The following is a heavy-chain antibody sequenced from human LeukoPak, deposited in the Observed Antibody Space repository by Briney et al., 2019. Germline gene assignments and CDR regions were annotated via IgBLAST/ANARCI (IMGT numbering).Heavy chain of an antibody. D-gene: IGHD1-26*01. CDR1: GFTFSDYY. Sequence: PGASLRLSCAASGFTFSDYYMSWIRQPPGKGLEWVSYISSSGSTIYYADSVKGRFTISRDNAKNSLYLQMNSLRAEDTAVYYCARAQWELLDYDYWGQGTLVTVSS. V-gene: IGHV3-11*01. CDR2: ISSSGSTI. CDR3: ARAQWELLDYDY. J-gene: IGHJ4*02.